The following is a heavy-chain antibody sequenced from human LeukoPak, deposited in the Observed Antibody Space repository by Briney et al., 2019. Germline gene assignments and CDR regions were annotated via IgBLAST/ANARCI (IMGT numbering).Heavy chain of an antibody. Sequence: SVKVSCKASGGTFSSYAISWVRQASGQGLEWMGGIIPIFGTANYAQKFQGRVTITADESTSTAYMELSSLRSEDTAVYYCASDMYYYDSSGYYSVPSDIWGQGTMVTVSS. CDR3: ASDMYYYDSSGYYSVPSDI. CDR1: GGTFSSYA. V-gene: IGHV1-69*13. J-gene: IGHJ3*02. CDR2: IIPIFGTA. D-gene: IGHD3-22*01.